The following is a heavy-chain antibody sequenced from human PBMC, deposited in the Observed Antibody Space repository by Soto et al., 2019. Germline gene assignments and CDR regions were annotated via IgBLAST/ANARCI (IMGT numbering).Heavy chain of an antibody. CDR2: INPNSGGT. V-gene: IGHV1-2*02. CDR3: ARDTPYSSGWPDY. Sequence: GASVKVSCKASGYTFTGYYTHWVRQAPGQGLEWMGWINPNSGGTNYAQKFQGRVTMTRDTSISTAYMELSRLRSDDTAVYYCARDTPYSSGWPDYWGQGTLVTVSS. D-gene: IGHD6-19*01. J-gene: IGHJ4*02. CDR1: GYTFTGYY.